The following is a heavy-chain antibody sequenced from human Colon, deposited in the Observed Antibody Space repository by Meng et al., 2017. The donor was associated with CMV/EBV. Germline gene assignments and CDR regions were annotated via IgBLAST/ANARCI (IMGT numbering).Heavy chain of an antibody. CDR2: IHPNDGAT. D-gene: IGHD2/OR15-2a*01. Sequence: QVQLVQSGAEVKKPGASVTVSCKASGYTFTLSDYYIHWVRQATGLGREWMGRIHPNDGATYYAQEFRGRITMTRYTSINTAYLDLSWLKSDDTAVYYCARGAEYGHQTLVSGGLGVLVVASS. J-gene: IGHJ1*01. CDR3: ARGAEYGHQTLVS. CDR1: GYTFTLSDYY. V-gene: IGHV1-2*06.